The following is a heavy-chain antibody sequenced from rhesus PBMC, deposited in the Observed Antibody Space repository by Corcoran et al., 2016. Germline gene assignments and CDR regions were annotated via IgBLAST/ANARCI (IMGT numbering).Heavy chain of an antibody. J-gene: IGHJ4*01. V-gene: IGHV4-160*01. D-gene: IGHD5-12*01. CDR2: IRSGGST. CDR1: VGSVSGYW. CDR3: ARLTLGYPTL. Sequence: QVQLQQWGEGLVKPSETLSLTCAVYVGSVSGYWWGWIRQPPGKGLEWSGRIRSGGSTNYNPSLKSRVTISIDTSKNQFSLKLSSVTAADTAVYYCARLTLGYPTLWGQGVLVTVSS.